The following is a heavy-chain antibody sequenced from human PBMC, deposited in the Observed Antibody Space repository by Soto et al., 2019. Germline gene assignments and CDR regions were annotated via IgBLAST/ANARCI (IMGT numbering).Heavy chain of an antibody. J-gene: IGHJ4*02. D-gene: IGHD3-10*01. CDR2: INSNGDST. CDR3: VKGSLFSLGSGTSGGPDY. CDR1: GFTFSNYA. V-gene: IGHV3-64D*06. Sequence: PGGSLRLSCSGSGFTFSNYAIHWVRQAPGKGLEYVSAINSNGDSTFYAGSVKGRFTISRDNSKNTLYLQMRSLRTEDMAVYYCVKGSLFSLGSGTSGGPDYWGQGTLVTVSS.